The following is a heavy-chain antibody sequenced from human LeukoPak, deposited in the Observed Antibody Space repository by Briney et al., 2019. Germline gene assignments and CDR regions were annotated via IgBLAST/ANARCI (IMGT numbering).Heavy chain of an antibody. D-gene: IGHD3-16*01. CDR3: IREVQVRASASLGL. CDR1: GFSISGYW. CDR2: MNSGGTTI. Sequence: GGSLRLSCAASGFSISGYWMHWVRQAAGEGLVWVSRMNSGGTTINYADSVKGRFTISRDNVDNTLRLQMNSLRVEDTAVYYCIREVQVRASASLGLWGQGTLVTVSS. J-gene: IGHJ4*01. V-gene: IGHV3-74*01.